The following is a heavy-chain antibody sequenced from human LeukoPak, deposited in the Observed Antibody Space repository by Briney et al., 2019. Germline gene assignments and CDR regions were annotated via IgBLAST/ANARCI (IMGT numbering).Heavy chain of an antibody. Sequence: GGSLRLSCAASGFTFSSYGMHWVRQAPGKGLEWVAVIWYDGSNKYYADSVKGRFTISRDNSKNTLYLQMNSLRAEDTAVYYCAKDLPGIAAAGFDYWGQGTLVTVSS. CDR1: GFTFSSYG. CDR3: AKDLPGIAAAGFDY. D-gene: IGHD6-13*01. V-gene: IGHV3-30*02. CDR2: IWYDGSNK. J-gene: IGHJ4*02.